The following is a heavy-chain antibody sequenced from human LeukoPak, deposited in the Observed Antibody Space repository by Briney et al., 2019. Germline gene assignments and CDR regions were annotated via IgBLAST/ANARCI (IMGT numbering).Heavy chain of an antibody. CDR2: IYYSEST. D-gene: IGHD5-18*01. CDR1: GGSISSSSYY. J-gene: IGHJ3*02. CDR3: ARPWIQLARDAFDI. Sequence: SETLSLTCTVSGGSISSSSYYWGWIRQPPGKGLEWIGSIYYSESTYYNPSLKSRVTISVDTSKNQFSLKLSSVTAADTAVYYCARPWIQLARDAFDIWGQGTMVTVSS. V-gene: IGHV4-39*01.